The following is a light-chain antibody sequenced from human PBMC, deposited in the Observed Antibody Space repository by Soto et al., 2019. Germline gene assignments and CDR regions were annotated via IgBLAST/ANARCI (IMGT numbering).Light chain of an antibody. V-gene: IGKV1-33*01. CDR3: QQYQNLPIT. Sequence: DIEMTQYPAARSASVGERGTITCRASQDISSSLNWYQQKPGKAPKLLIYDASNLETGVPSRFSGSGSGTDFTFTISSLQPEDIGTYYCQQYQNLPITFGQGTRLEIK. CDR1: QDISSS. J-gene: IGKJ5*01. CDR2: DAS.